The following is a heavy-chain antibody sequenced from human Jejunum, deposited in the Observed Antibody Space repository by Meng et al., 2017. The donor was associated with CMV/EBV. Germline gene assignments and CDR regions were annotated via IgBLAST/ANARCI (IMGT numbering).Heavy chain of an antibody. V-gene: IGHV1-69*12. J-gene: IGHJ4*02. CDR2: IIPIFGTG. CDR1: GGTFSTYG. Sequence: QVQLVQSGAVVKRPXSSVTVSXKASGGTFSTYGISWVRQAPGQGLEWMGVIIPIFGTGNYAQKFQGRVTITADESMSTAYMDLNSLISDDTAVYYCATSGRGPKYYFDYWGQGTLVTVSS. D-gene: IGHD1-14*01. CDR3: ATSGRGPKYYFDY.